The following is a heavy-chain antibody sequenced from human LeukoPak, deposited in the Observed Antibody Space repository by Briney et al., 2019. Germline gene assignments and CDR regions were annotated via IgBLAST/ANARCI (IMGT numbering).Heavy chain of an antibody. CDR2: IRPDGSEQ. D-gene: IGHD4-11*01. J-gene: IGHJ4*02. CDR3: AGRDSARNPWAY. CDR1: GFTFTNFW. Sequence: GGSLRLFCAASGFTFTNFWMKWIRRAPGRGLEWVANIRPDGSEQFYVDSVKGRFTISKDNAKNSVYLKINSLRADDTAVYYCAGRDSARNPWAYWGQGTLVTVST. V-gene: IGHV3-7*01.